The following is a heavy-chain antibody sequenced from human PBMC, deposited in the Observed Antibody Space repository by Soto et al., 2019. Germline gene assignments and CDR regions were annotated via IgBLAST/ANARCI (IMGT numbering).Heavy chain of an antibody. CDR3: VRDIR. Sequence: EVQLVESGGGLVQPGVSLRLSCASSGFTFNNFWMYWVRQTPEKGLVWVSGINSDGTTTIYADSVKGRFTISRDNAKNTLYLQMNSLTVEDTAIYDCVRDIRWGQGTLVTVSS. J-gene: IGHJ4*02. CDR2: INSDGTTT. V-gene: IGHV3-74*01. CDR1: GFTFNNFW.